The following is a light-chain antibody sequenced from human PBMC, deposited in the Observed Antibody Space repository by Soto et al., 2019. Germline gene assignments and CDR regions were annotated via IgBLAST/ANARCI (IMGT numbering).Light chain of an antibody. CDR2: GAS. J-gene: IGKJ1*01. V-gene: IGKV3-20*01. Sequence: ESVLTQSPGTLSLSPGERATLSCRASQSVSSNYLAWYQQKPGQAPRLLIYGASNRATGIPARFSGSGSGTDFTLTISRLEPEDSEVYYCQQYGSSPTWTFGQGNQVEIK. CDR1: QSVSSNY. CDR3: QQYGSSPTWT.